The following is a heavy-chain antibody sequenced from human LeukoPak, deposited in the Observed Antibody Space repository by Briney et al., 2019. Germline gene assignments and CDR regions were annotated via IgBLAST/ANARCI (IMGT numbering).Heavy chain of an antibody. CDR1: GGSISSYY. J-gene: IGHJ6*03. D-gene: IGHD6-19*01. V-gene: IGHV4-4*07. CDR2: IYTSGST. CDR3: ARSFSSGWYDHYYYYMDV. Sequence: SETLSLTSTVSGGSISSYYWSWIRQPAGKGLEWIGRIYTSGSTNYNPSLKSRVTMSVDTSKNQFSLKLSSVTAADTAVYYCARSFSSGWYDHYYYYMDVWGKGTTVTVSS.